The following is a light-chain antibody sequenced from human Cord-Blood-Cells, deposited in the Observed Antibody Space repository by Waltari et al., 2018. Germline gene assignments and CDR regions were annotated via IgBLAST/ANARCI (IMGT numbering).Light chain of an antibody. CDR2: AAS. Sequence: DIQITQSPSSLSASVGDRVTTTCRASQSISSYLNWYQQKPGKAPKLPIYAASSLQSGVPSRFSGSGSGTDFTLTISSLQPEDFATYYCQQNYSNPLTFGGGTKVEIK. CDR3: QQNYSNPLT. CDR1: QSISSY. J-gene: IGKJ4*02. V-gene: IGKV1-39*01.